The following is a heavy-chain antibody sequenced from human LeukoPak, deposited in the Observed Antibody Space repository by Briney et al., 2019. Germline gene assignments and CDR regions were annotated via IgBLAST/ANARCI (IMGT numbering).Heavy chain of an antibody. V-gene: IGHV3-9*01. Sequence: PGGCLRLSCAASGFTFDDYAMHWVRQAPGKGLEWVSGISWNSGSIGYADSVKGRFTISRDNSKNTLYLQMNSLRAEDTAVYYCAREMANPIVGATKAFDYWGQGTLVTVSS. D-gene: IGHD1-26*01. CDR3: AREMANPIVGATKAFDY. CDR2: ISWNSGSI. CDR1: GFTFDDYA. J-gene: IGHJ4*02.